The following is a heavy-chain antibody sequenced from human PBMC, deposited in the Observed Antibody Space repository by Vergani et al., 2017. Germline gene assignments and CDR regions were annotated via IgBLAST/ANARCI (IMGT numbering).Heavy chain of an antibody. J-gene: IGHJ4*02. V-gene: IGHV3-23*04. D-gene: IGHD5-18*01. CDR3: AKGGDAHPDTAISG. CDR1: GFTVSSNY. Sequence: EVQPVESGGGLVQPGGSLRLSCAASGFTVSSNYMSWVRQAPGKGLEWVSVISGSGGSTYYADSVKGRFTISRDNSKNTLYLQMTSLRAEATAVYYCAKGGDAHPDTAISGWGQGTLVTVSS. CDR2: ISGSGGST.